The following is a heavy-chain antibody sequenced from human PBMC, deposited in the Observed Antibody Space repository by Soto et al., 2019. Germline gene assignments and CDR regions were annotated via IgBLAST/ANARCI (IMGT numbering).Heavy chain of an antibody. V-gene: IGHV1-18*01. J-gene: IGHJ6*02. Sequence: ASVKVSCKASGYTFTSYGISWVRQAPGQGLEWMGWIRAYNGNTNYAQKLQGRVTMTTDTSTSTAYMELSSLRSEDTAVYYCARDLATMVRGVIIPFPYYYGMDVWGQGTTVTVSS. D-gene: IGHD3-10*01. CDR1: GYTFTSYG. CDR2: IRAYNGNT. CDR3: ARDLATMVRGVIIPFPYYYGMDV.